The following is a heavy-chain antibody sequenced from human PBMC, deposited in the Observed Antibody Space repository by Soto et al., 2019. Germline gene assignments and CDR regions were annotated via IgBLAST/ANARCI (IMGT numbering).Heavy chain of an antibody. CDR1: GGTFSSYA. J-gene: IGHJ6*02. D-gene: IGHD6-13*01. CDR3: ARGFIAAAGYYYYGIDG. CDR2: IIPIFGTA. Sequence: SVKVSCKASGGTFSSYAISWVRQAPGQGLEWMGGIIPIFGTANYAQKFQGRVTITADESTSTAYMELSSLRSEDTAVYYCARGFIAAAGYYYYGIDGWGQGTTVTVSS. V-gene: IGHV1-69*13.